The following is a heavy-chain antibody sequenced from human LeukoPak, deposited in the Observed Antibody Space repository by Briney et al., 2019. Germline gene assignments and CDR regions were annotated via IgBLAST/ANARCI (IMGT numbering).Heavy chain of an antibody. Sequence: PGGSLRLSCAASGFTFSSYNMNWVRQAPGKGLEWVSYISSSSSTIHYADSVKGRFTISRDNAKNSLYLQMNSLRAEDTAVYYCASHNSAGNFDYWGQGTLVTVSS. J-gene: IGHJ4*02. D-gene: IGHD2-15*01. CDR3: ASHNSAGNFDY. V-gene: IGHV3-48*04. CDR1: GFTFSSYN. CDR2: ISSSSSTI.